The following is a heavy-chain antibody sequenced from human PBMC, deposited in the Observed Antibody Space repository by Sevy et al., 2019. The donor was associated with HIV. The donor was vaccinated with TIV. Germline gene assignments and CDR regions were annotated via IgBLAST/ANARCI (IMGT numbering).Heavy chain of an antibody. CDR3: ATTKDYYDSSGSPFDY. D-gene: IGHD3-22*01. V-gene: IGHV1-24*01. CDR2: FDPEDGET. CDR1: GYTLTQLS. Sequence: ASVKVSCKVSGYTLTQLSMHWVRQAPGKGLEWMGSFDPEDGETLYSQNFQGRVTMTEDTSTDTAYIALSSLRSEDTAIYYCATTKDYYDSSGSPFDYWGQGTLVTDSS. J-gene: IGHJ4*02.